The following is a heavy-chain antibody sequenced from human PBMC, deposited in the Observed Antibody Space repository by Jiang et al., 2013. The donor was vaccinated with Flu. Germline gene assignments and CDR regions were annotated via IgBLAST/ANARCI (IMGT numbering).Heavy chain of an antibody. J-gene: IGHJ3*02. CDR3: ARRNDFDI. Sequence: LIRQAPGEGLEWIGYISHTGDTSSNPSLTSRITIFRDTSKNQISLKLRSVTAADTAVYYCARRNDFDIWGPRDNGHRLF. CDR2: ISHTGDT. V-gene: IGHV4-59*08.